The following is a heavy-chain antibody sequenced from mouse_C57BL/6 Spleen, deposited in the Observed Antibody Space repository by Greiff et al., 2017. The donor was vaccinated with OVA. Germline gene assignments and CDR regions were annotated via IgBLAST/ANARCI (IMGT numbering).Heavy chain of an antibody. Sequence: QVQLLQPDAELVEPGASAPTSSTVSACSITDHANPWMRQRPEQWLGWIRDMYRRDGSTKYNKKFKGKATLTADKSSSTAYRQLYSLTSDDSAVYFCAKEFSLLYYFDYWGQGTTLTVSS. D-gene: IGHD1-1*01. CDR2: MYRRDGST. J-gene: IGHJ2*01. CDR3: AKEFSLLYYFDY. V-gene: IGHV1-78*01. CDR1: ACSITDHA.